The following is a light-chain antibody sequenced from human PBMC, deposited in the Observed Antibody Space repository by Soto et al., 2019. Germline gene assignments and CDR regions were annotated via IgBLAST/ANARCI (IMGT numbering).Light chain of an antibody. CDR2: ADT. J-gene: IGLJ3*02. CDR3: QSYYSTLSGWGWV. Sequence: QSALTQPPSVSGAPGQRVTISCTGTSSNIGAGYDVHWYQQKEPRQAPKILFYADTRRPSGAPDRFSASRSGASAALAITGLQAEDESEYYCQSYYSTLSGWGWVFGGGTQLTVL. V-gene: IGLV1-40*03. CDR1: SSNIGAGYD.